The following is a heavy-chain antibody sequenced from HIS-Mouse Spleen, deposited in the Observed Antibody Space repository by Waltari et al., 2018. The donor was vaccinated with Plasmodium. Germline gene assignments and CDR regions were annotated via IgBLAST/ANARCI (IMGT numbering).Heavy chain of an antibody. CDR3: ARVLGYKAAAGTFVEYFQH. V-gene: IGHV1-2*02. D-gene: IGHD6-13*01. CDR1: GYTFTCYY. J-gene: IGHJ1*01. Sequence: QVQLVQSGAEVKKPGASVKVSCKASGYTFTCYYMHWVRPAPGQGLEWRGWINPNSGGTNHAQKFQGRVTMTRDTSISTAYMELSRLRSDDTAVYYCARVLGYKAAAGTFVEYFQHWGQGTLVTVSS. CDR2: INPNSGGT.